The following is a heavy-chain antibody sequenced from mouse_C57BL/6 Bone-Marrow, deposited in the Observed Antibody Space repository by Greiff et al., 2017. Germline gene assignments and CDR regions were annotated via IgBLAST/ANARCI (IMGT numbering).Heavy chain of an antibody. V-gene: IGHV3-5*01. CDR1: GISITTGNYR. CDR3: ARGDYGSRSYAMDY. D-gene: IGHD1-1*01. Sequence: EVQVVESGPGLVKPSQTVFLTCTVTGISITTGNYRWSWIRQFPGNKLEWIGYIYYSGTITYNPSLTSRTTITRDTPKNQFFLEMNSLTAEDTATYYCARGDYGSRSYAMDYWGQGTSVTVSS. J-gene: IGHJ4*01. CDR2: IYYSGTI.